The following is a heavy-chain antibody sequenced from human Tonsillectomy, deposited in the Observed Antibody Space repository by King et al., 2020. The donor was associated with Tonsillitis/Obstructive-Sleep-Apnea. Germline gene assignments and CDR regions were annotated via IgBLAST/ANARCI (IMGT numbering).Heavy chain of an antibody. Sequence: VQLVESGGGLVQPGRSLRLSCTASGFTFGDYAMSWVRQAPGKGLEWVGFIRSKAYGGTTEYAASVKGRFTISRDDSKSIAYLQMNSLKTEDTAVYYCTRHLDLGEYGMDVWGQGTTVTVSS. CDR2: IRSKAYGGTT. CDR1: GFTFGDYA. D-gene: IGHD3-16*01. V-gene: IGHV3-49*04. CDR3: TRHLDLGEYGMDV. J-gene: IGHJ6*02.